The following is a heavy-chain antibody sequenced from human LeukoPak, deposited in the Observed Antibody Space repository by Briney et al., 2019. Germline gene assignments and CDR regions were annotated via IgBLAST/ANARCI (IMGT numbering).Heavy chain of an antibody. D-gene: IGHD2-15*01. Sequence: SETLSLTWTVSGASFNIYYWSWIRQPPGKGLEWIGYIYYSGSTNYNPSLKSRVTISVDTSKNQFSLKLRSVTAADTAVYYCARGGFSGGILRYFDLWGRGILVTVSS. CDR2: IYYSGST. CDR3: ARGGFSGGILRYFDL. V-gene: IGHV4-59*01. J-gene: IGHJ2*01. CDR1: GASFNIYY.